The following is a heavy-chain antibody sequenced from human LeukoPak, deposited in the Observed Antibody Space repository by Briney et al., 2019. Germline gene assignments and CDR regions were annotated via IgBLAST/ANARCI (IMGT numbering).Heavy chain of an antibody. CDR1: GFTLSSYW. J-gene: IGHJ4*02. CDR2: IKQDGSEK. Sequence: GGSLRLSCAASGFTLSSYWMSWVRQAPGKGLEWVANIKQDGSEKYYVDSVKGRFTISRDNAKNSLYLQMNSLRAEDTAVYYCAGSSGYDFDYWGQGTLVTVSS. D-gene: IGHD3-22*01. CDR3: AGSSGYDFDY. V-gene: IGHV3-7*02.